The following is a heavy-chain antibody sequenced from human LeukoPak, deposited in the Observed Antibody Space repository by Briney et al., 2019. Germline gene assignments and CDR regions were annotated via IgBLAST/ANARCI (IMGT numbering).Heavy chain of an antibody. V-gene: IGHV4-39*01. CDR2: IYYSGST. D-gene: IGHD6-13*01. CDR1: GGSISSSSYY. Sequence: PSETLSLTCTVSGGSISSSSYYWGWIRQPPGKGLEWIGSIYYSGSTYYNPSLKSRVTISVDTSKNQFSLKLSSVTAADTAVYYCASHSSSWDYYFDYWGQGTLVTVSS. CDR3: ASHSSSWDYYFDY. J-gene: IGHJ4*02.